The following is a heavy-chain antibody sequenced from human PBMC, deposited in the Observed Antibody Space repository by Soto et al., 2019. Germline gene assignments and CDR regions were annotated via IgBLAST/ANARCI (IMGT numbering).Heavy chain of an antibody. CDR3: ARIYRRDGNKYADY. Sequence: EVQLVESGGGLVQPGESLRLSCAASGFTFSSFNMHWARQAPGKGLEWVSYISASSTTVYYADSVKGRFTISRDNAKNSLYLQMNSLRDEDTAVYYCARIYRRDGNKYADYWGQGTLVTVSS. CDR1: GFTFSSFN. V-gene: IGHV3-48*02. D-gene: IGHD3-16*02. CDR2: ISASSTTV. J-gene: IGHJ4*02.